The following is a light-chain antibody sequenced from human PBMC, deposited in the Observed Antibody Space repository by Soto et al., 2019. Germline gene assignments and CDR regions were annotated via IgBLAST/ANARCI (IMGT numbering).Light chain of an antibody. CDR2: RAS. Sequence: DIQMTQSPSTLSASVGDRVTITCRASQSISNWLAWYQQEPGKAPKLLIYRASSLESGVPSRFSGSGSGTEFTLTISSLQPDDFETYYCQQYSTYWTFGQGTKVEIK. CDR1: QSISNW. J-gene: IGKJ1*01. CDR3: QQYSTYWT. V-gene: IGKV1-5*03.